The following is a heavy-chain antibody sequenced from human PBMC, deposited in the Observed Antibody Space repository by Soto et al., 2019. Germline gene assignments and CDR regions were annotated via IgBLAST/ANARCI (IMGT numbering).Heavy chain of an antibody. CDR1: GGSISRGDHY. Sequence: QGQLQESGPGLLKPSQTLSLTCNVSGGSISRGDHYWSWVSQPPGKGMEWIGYIYDSGSTSYNPSLETRVTISVVVSPNQFSLRLSSVIVADTAVYHCARGWTATVGNDVDYWGEGTLVTVSS. CDR3: ARGWTATVGNDVDY. J-gene: IGHJ4*02. CDR2: IYDSGST. D-gene: IGHD1-1*01. V-gene: IGHV4-30-4*01.